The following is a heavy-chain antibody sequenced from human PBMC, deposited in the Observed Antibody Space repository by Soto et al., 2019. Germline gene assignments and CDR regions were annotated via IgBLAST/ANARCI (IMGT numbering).Heavy chain of an antibody. Sequence: ASVKVSCKVSGYTLTELSIHWVRQAPGEGLEWMGGFDLENGETIYAQRFQGRVTMTEESSADTPYMELSSLRSEDTAVYYCATEVRRINQFDHWGQGTLVTVYS. CDR3: ATEVRRINQFDH. CDR1: GYTLTELS. D-gene: IGHD3-10*01. V-gene: IGHV1-24*01. CDR2: FDLENGET. J-gene: IGHJ4*02.